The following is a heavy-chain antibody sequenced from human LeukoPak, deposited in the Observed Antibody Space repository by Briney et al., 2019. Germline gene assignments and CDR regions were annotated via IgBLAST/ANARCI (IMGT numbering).Heavy chain of an antibody. D-gene: IGHD6-19*01. CDR3: ARGYSSGWARPLDY. CDR2: IIPIFGTA. V-gene: IGHV1-69*13. CDR1: GGTFSSYA. J-gene: IGHJ4*02. Sequence: GASVKVSCKASGGTFSSYAISWVRQAPGQGLEWMGGIIPIFGTANYAQKFQGRVTITADESTSTAYMELSSLRSEDTAVYYCARGYSSGWARPLDYWGQRTLVTVSS.